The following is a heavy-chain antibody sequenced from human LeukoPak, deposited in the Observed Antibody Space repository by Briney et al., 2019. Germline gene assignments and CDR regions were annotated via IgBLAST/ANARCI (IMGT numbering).Heavy chain of an antibody. CDR3: ARENWGD. V-gene: IGHV3-74*01. J-gene: IGHJ4*02. D-gene: IGHD7-27*01. CDR1: GFTFSSFW. CDR2: IKSGGSST. Sequence: GGSLRLSCAASGFTFSSFWMHWVRQAPGKGLVWVSRIKSGGSSTSYADSVKGRFTISRDNAKNTLYLQMNSLRVEDTAVYYCARENWGDWGQGTLVTVSS.